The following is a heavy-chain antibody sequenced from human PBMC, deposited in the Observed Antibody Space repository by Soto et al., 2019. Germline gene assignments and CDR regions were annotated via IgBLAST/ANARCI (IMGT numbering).Heavy chain of an antibody. Sequence: QVQLVQSGAVVKKPGASVKVSCKASGYTFTSYGISWVRQAPGQGLEWMGWISAYNGNTNYAQKLQGRVTMTTDTSTSTAYMELRSLRSDDTAVYYCARVGSSSWPFYYYYGMDVWGQGTTVTVSS. J-gene: IGHJ6*02. V-gene: IGHV1-18*01. CDR1: GYTFTSYG. CDR2: ISAYNGNT. D-gene: IGHD6-13*01. CDR3: ARVGSSSWPFYYYYGMDV.